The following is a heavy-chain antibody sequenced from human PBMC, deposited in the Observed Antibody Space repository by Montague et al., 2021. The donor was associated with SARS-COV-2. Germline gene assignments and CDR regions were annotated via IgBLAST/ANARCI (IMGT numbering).Heavy chain of an antibody. CDR1: GFSLSTSGMC. CDR3: ARSFSIFGVVIIPAYFDY. Sequence: PALVEPTQTLTLTCTFSGFSLSTSGMCVSWIRQPPGKALEWLALIDCDDDKYYSTSLKTRLTISKDTSKNQVVLTMTNMGPVDTATYYCARSFSIFGVVIIPAYFDYGGQGTLVTVSS. CDR2: IDCDDDK. J-gene: IGHJ4*02. V-gene: IGHV2-70*01. D-gene: IGHD3-3*01.